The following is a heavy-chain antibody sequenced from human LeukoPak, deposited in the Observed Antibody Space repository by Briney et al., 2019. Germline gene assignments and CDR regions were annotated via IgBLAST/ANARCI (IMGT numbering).Heavy chain of an antibody. J-gene: IGHJ4*02. D-gene: IGHD1-26*01. CDR2: ISAYNGDI. Sequence: GASVKVSCKASGYTFTSYGITWVRQAPGQGLEWMGYISAYNGDINYAQKFQGRVTMTTDTSTSTAYMELRSLRSDDTAMYYCARISDYYLVWYFDYWGQGTLVTVSS. V-gene: IGHV1-18*04. CDR3: ARISDYYLVWYFDY. CDR1: GYTFTSYG.